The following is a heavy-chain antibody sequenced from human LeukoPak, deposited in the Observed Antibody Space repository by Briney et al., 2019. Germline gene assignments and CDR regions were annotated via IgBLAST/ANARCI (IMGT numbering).Heavy chain of an antibody. D-gene: IGHD3-10*01. Sequence: SSETLSLTCTVSGGSISSYYWSWIRQPPGKGLEWIGYIYYSGSTNYNPSLKSRVTISVDTSKNQFSLKLSSVTAADTAVYYCARAFGQERGYYYYYMDVWGKGTTVTVSS. V-gene: IGHV4-59*08. CDR3: ARAFGQERGYYYYYMDV. CDR2: IYYSGST. J-gene: IGHJ6*03. CDR1: GGSISSYY.